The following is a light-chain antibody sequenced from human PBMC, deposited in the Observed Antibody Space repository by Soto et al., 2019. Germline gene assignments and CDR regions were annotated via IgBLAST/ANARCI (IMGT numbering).Light chain of an antibody. J-gene: IGLJ1*01. V-gene: IGLV2-11*01. Sequence: ALTQPRSVSGSPGQTVTISCTGTSRDVGSYNYVSWYQQYPGKAPKLIISDVSKRPSGVPARFSGSKSGNTASLTISGLQAEDEADYFCCSYAVRDTFFVFGTGTKVTV. CDR3: CSYAVRDTFFV. CDR2: DVS. CDR1: SRDVGSYNY.